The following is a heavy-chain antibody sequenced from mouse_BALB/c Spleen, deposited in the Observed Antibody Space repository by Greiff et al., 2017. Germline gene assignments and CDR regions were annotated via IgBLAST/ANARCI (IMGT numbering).Heavy chain of an antibody. CDR1: GFSFTGYG. CDR2: IWGDGST. V-gene: IGHV2-6-7*01. Sequence: QVQLKESGPGLVAPSQSLSITCTVSGFSFTGYGVNWVRQPPGKGLEWLGMIWGDGSTDYNSALKSRLSISKDNSKSQVFLKMNSLQTDDTARYYCARDYGNYPYYFDDWGQGTTLTVSA. J-gene: IGHJ2*01. CDR3: ARDYGNYPYYFDD. D-gene: IGHD2-1*01.